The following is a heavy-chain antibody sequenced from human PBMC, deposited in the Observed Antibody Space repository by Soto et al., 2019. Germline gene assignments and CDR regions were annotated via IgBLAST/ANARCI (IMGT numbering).Heavy chain of an antibody. V-gene: IGHV1-69*01. J-gene: IGHJ6*02. CDR3: ARSQGSSTSLEVYYYYYYGMDV. Sequence: QVQLVQSGAEVKKPGSSVKVSCKASGGTFSSYAISWVRQAPGQGLEWMGGISPISGTANYAQKFQGRVTITADESTSPPYMAKSSLRAEDTGVYYCARSQGSSTSLEVYYYYYYGMDVWGQGTTVTVSS. CDR1: GGTFSSYA. D-gene: IGHD2-2*01. CDR2: ISPISGTA.